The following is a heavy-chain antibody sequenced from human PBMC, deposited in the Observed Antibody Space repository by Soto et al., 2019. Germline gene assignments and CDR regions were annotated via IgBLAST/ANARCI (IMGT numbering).Heavy chain of an antibody. V-gene: IGHV3-23*01. J-gene: IGHJ4*02. D-gene: IGHD3-9*01. CDR2: ISGSGGST. Sequence: GESLKISCAASGFTFSSYAMSWVRQAPGKGLEWVSAISGSGGSTYYADSVKGRFTISRDNSKNTLYLQMNSLRAEDTAVYYCAKSKGLNPPGLRYSGYFDYWGQGTLVTVSS. CDR3: AKSKGLNPPGLRYSGYFDY. CDR1: GFTFSSYA.